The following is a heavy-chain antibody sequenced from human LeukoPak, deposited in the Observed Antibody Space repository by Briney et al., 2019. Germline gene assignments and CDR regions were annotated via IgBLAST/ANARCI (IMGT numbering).Heavy chain of an antibody. CDR2: IWYDGSNK. Sequence: PGGSLRLSCAASGFTFSSYGMHWVRQAPGKGLEWVAVIWYDGSNKYYADSVKGRFTISRDNSKNTLYLQMNSLRTEDTAVYYCAKDLYSGGYSTSFDYWGQGTLVTVSS. CDR3: AKDLYSGGYSTSFDY. CDR1: GFTFSSYG. V-gene: IGHV3-30*02. D-gene: IGHD1-26*01. J-gene: IGHJ4*02.